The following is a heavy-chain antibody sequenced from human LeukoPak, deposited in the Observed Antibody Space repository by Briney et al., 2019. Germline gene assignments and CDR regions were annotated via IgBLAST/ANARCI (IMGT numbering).Heavy chain of an antibody. D-gene: IGHD6-13*01. Sequence: PSETLSLTCTVSGGSIRSYCWSWIRQPPGKGLEWIGYMYYSGSSNYNPSLKSRVTMVVDTSKNRFSLNLGSVTAADTAVYYCARHIGSSWLDAFDIWGQGTMVTVSS. CDR1: GGSIRSYC. CDR2: MYYSGSS. CDR3: ARHIGSSWLDAFDI. V-gene: IGHV4-59*08. J-gene: IGHJ3*02.